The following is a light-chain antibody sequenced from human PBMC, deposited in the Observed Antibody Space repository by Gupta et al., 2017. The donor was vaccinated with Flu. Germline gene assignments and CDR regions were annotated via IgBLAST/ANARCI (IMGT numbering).Light chain of an antibody. Sequence: GDALPKQYAYWYQQKAGQAPVLVIYRDSQRPSGIPERFSGSISRTTVTLTISEVQAEDEADYYCRSADTSGNYVVFGGGTKLTVL. CDR1: ALPKQY. V-gene: IGLV3-25*03. CDR2: RDS. CDR3: RSADTSGNYVV. J-gene: IGLJ2*01.